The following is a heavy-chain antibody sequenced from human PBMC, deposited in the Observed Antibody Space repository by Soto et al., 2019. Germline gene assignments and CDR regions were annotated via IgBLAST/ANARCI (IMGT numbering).Heavy chain of an antibody. CDR1: GFTFSSYA. J-gene: IGHJ6*03. D-gene: IGHD2-2*01. V-gene: IGHV3-23*01. CDR2: ISGNGGST. Sequence: GGSLRLSCAASGFTFSSYAMSWVRQAPGKGLEWVSAISGNGGSTYYADSVKGRFTISRDNSKNTLYLQMNSLRTEDTAVYYCTTEHMGYCSSTSCYDYYYYYYMDVWGKGTTVTVSS. CDR3: TTEHMGYCSSTSCYDYYYYYYMDV.